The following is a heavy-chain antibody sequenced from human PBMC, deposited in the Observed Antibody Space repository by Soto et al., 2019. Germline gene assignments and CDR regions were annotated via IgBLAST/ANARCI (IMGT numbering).Heavy chain of an antibody. CDR3: ARGLRGSYLEYYFDY. V-gene: IGHV4-34*01. D-gene: IGHD1-26*01. J-gene: IGHJ4*02. CDR2: INHSGST. CDR1: GGSFSGYY. Sequence: QVQLQQWGAGLLKPSETLSLTCAVYGGSFSGYYWSWIRQPPGKGLEWIGEINHSGSTNYNPSLKGRVTISVDTSKNQFSRKLSSVTAADTAVYYCARGLRGSYLEYYFDYWGQGTLVTVSS.